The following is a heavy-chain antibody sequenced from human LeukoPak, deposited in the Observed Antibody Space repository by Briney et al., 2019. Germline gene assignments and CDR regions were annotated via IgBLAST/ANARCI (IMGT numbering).Heavy chain of an antibody. CDR1: GFTFSRFG. V-gene: IGHV3-33*01. CDR2: IWYDGSNK. J-gene: IGHJ4*02. Sequence: GGSLRLSCAASGFTFSRFGMHWVRQAPGKGLEWVAVIWYDGSNKYYADSVKGRFTISRDNSKNTLYLEMNSLRAEDTVVYYCARDYYYDSSGYWDYYFDYWGQGTLVSVSS. CDR3: ARDYYYDSSGYWDYYFDY. D-gene: IGHD3-22*01.